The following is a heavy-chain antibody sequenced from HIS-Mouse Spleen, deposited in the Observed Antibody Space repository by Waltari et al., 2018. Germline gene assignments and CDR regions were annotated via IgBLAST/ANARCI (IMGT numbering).Heavy chain of an antibody. J-gene: IGHJ4*02. V-gene: IGHV3-30*18. CDR1: GFTFSSYG. CDR2: RSYEGSTK. CDR3: AKASSGWLDY. Sequence: QVQLVESGGGVVQPGRSLRLSCAASGFTFSSYGMHWVRQAPGKGVEWVAVRSYEGSTKYYADSVKGRFTISRDNSKNTLYLQMNSLRAEDTAVYYCAKASSGWLDYWGQGTLVTVSS. D-gene: IGHD6-19*01.